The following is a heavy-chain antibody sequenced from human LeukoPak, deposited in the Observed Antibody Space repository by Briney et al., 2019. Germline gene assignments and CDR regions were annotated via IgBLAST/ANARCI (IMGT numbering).Heavy chain of an antibody. Sequence: GRSLRLSCLASGFTFSNYAMHSVRQAPREGLEYISGITDNAYSAYYADSLNVRFTIYRDNYKKTLYLQIGGLSPECTAVYYCVRGATVGALSPLFDYWGQGTLVTGSS. CDR2: ITDNAYSA. J-gene: IGHJ4*02. CDR3: VRGATVGALSPLFDY. V-gene: IGHV3-64D*06. CDR1: GFTFSNYA. D-gene: IGHD1-26*01.